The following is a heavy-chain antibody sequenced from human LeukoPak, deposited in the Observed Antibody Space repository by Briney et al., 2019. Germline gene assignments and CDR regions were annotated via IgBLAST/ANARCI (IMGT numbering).Heavy chain of an antibody. V-gene: IGHV4-31*03. J-gene: IGHJ5*02. D-gene: IGHD5-18*01. CDR3: ARDRDTAEGGNWFDP. Sequence: SETLSLTCTVSGDSISSGGYYWSWLRQHPGKGLEWIGYIYYSGSTYYNPSLKSRVTISVDTSKNQFSLKLSSVTAADTAVYYCARDRDTAEGGNWFDPWGQGTLVTVSS. CDR1: GDSISSGGYY. CDR2: IYYSGST.